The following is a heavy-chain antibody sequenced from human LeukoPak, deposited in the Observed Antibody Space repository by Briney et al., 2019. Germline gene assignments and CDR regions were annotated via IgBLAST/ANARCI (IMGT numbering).Heavy chain of an antibody. V-gene: IGHV3-21*04. CDR2: ISSSSSYI. CDR3: AKDVCQYTYGCISFDY. Sequence: PGGSLRLSCAASGLTFSTYALTWVRQAPGKGLEWVSSISSSSSYIYYADSVKGRFTISRDNAKSLLYLQMNNLRAEDTAIYYCAKDVCQYTYGCISFDYWGQGTLVTVSP. D-gene: IGHD5-18*01. CDR1: GLTFSTYA. J-gene: IGHJ4*02.